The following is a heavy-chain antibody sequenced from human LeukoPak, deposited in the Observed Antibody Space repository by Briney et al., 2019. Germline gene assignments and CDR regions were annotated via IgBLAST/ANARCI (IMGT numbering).Heavy chain of an antibody. D-gene: IGHD2-2*01. J-gene: IGHJ4*02. Sequence: GGSLRLSXAASGFTFRSYGMSWIRQAPGKGLEWVSFISGSSSSTYYADSVKGRFTMSRDTSKNTLYLQMNSLRDDDTAAYYCAKGRGSTSIYDYWGQGTLVTVSS. CDR1: GFTFRSYG. CDR2: ISGSSSST. CDR3: AKGRGSTSIYDY. V-gene: IGHV3-23*01.